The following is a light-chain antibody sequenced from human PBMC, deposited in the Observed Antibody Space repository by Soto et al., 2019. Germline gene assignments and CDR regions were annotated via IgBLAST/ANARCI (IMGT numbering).Light chain of an antibody. CDR3: QSYDGRNHVL. CDR1: SGSIASNY. J-gene: IGLJ2*01. Sequence: NFMLTQPHSVSESPGKTVTISCTGSSGSIASNYVQWYQQRPGSAPTTVIYEDNQRPSGVPDRFSGSIDSSSNSASLTISGLKTDDEADYYCQSYDGRNHVLFGGGTKLTVL. CDR2: EDN. V-gene: IGLV6-57*02.